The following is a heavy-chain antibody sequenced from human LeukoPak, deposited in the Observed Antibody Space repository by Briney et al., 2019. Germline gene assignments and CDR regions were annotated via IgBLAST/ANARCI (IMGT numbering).Heavy chain of an antibody. CDR3: ARQPLLWVVHNWFDP. CDR2: IYYSGST. V-gene: IGHV4-61*01. D-gene: IGHD2-15*01. Sequence: SETLSLTCTVSGGSISSGSYYWSWIRQPPGKGLEWIGYIYYSGSTNYNPSLKSRVTISVDTSKNQFSLKLSSVTAADTAVYYCARQPLLWVVHNWFDPWGQGTLVTVSS. J-gene: IGHJ5*02. CDR1: GGSISSGSYY.